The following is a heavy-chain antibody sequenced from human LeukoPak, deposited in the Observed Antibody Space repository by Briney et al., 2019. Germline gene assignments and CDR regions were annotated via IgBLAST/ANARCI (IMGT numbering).Heavy chain of an antibody. V-gene: IGHV4-39*07. CDR2: VYYSRTT. CDR1: GGSISLRYYY. CDR3: ARGTLSSGWYWYLDY. Sequence: SETLSLTCSVSGGSISLRYYYWGWLRQPPGNALEWIGSVYYSRTTSYNPSVKSRLTISVDMSKNHFSLRLSSVTAADTAMYDCARGTLSSGWYWYLDYWGQGSQVTVSS. J-gene: IGHJ4*02. D-gene: IGHD6-19*01.